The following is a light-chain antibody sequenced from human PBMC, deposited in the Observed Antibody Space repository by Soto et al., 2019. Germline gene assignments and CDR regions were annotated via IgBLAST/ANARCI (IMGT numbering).Light chain of an antibody. CDR2: EVN. CDR3: CSNAGSSTWV. V-gene: IGLV2-23*02. J-gene: IGLJ3*02. Sequence: QSALTQPASVSGSPGQSISVSCTGSSGDVGSYKYVSWYQQHPGKAPKLIIYEVNKRPSGVSDRFSGSKSGNTASLTISGLQAEDEADYYCCSNAGSSTWVFGGGTKVTVL. CDR1: SGDVGSYKY.